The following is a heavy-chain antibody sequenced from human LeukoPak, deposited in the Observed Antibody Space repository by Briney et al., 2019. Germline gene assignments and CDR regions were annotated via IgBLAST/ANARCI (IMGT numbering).Heavy chain of an antibody. D-gene: IGHD2-2*01. Sequence: GASVKVSCKASGGTFSSYAISWVRQAPGQGLEWMGWISAYNGNTNYAQKLQGRVTMTTDTSTSTAYMELRSLRSDDTAVYYCARVYYELGYCSSTSCYPISRFDPWGQGTLVTVSS. CDR2: ISAYNGNT. J-gene: IGHJ5*02. CDR3: ARVYYELGYCSSTSCYPISRFDP. CDR1: GGTFSSYA. V-gene: IGHV1-18*01.